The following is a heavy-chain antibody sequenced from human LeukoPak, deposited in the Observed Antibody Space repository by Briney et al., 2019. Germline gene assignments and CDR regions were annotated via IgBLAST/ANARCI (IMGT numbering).Heavy chain of an antibody. V-gene: IGHV1-69*04. CDR1: GYTFTGYY. CDR3: ARDSGFVVVIANPLFDY. D-gene: IGHD2-21*01. J-gene: IGHJ4*02. CDR2: IIPILGIA. Sequence: ASVKVSCKASGYTFTGYYMHWVRQAPGQGLEWMGRIIPILGIANYAQKFQGRVTITADKSTSTAYMELSSLRSEDTAVYYCARDSGFVVVIANPLFDYWGQGTLVTVSS.